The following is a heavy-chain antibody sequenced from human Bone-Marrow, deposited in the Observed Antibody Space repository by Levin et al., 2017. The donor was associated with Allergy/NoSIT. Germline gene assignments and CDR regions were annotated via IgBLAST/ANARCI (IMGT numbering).Heavy chain of an antibody. CDR2: IYYSGST. CDR3: ARRAEWLAPDY. J-gene: IGHJ4*02. D-gene: IGHD6-19*01. CDR1: GDSISSNSYY. V-gene: IGHV4-39*02. Sequence: SETLSLTCTVSGDSISSNSYYWGWIRQPPGKGLEWIVSIYYSGSTYYNPSLKSRVTMSVATSKNHFSLKLISVTATDTAVYYCARRAEWLAPDYWGQGTLVTVSS.